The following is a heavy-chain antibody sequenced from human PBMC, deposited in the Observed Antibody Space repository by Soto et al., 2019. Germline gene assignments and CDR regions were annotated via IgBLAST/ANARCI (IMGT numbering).Heavy chain of an antibody. D-gene: IGHD3-22*01. CDR1: GYSFTSYW. J-gene: IGHJ6*02. CDR2: FYPGDSDT. Sequence: GESLKISCKGSGYSFTSYWIGWVRQMPGKGLEWMGIFYPGDSDTRYSPSFQGQVTISADKSISTAYLQWSSLKASDTAMYYCARHVYYYDSSGYYLAYYYYGMDVWGQGTTVTVSS. CDR3: ARHVYYYDSSGYYLAYYYYGMDV. V-gene: IGHV5-51*01.